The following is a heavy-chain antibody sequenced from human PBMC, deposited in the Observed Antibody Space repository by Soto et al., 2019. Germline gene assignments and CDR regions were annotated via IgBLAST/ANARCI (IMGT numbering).Heavy chain of an antibody. CDR3: AKDLRPDGRYDLDY. J-gene: IGHJ4*02. CDR2: IVGDASSI. V-gene: IGHV3-23*03. CDR1: GFTCRTYA. Sequence: GGSLRLSCAAYGFTCRTYAMNWVRQAPGKGLEWVAVIVGDASSIDYADSVKGRFTISRDNSKNIMYLQMTSLKVEDTATYFCAKDLRPDGRYDLDYWGQGTHVTVSS. D-gene: IGHD2-15*01.